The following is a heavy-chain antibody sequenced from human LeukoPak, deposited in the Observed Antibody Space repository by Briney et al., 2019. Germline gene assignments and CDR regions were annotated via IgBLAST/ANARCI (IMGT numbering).Heavy chain of an antibody. CDR1: GFTFSSYA. CDR3: AKSKYCSGGSCYPKQLNFDY. CDR2: ISGNGGST. J-gene: IGHJ4*02. Sequence: GGSLRLSCAASGFTFSSYAMSWVRQAPGRGLEWVSAISGNGGSTYYADSVKGRFTISRDNSKNTLYLQMNSLRAEDTAVYYCAKSKYCSGGSCYPKQLNFDYWGQGTLVTVSS. V-gene: IGHV3-23*01. D-gene: IGHD2-15*01.